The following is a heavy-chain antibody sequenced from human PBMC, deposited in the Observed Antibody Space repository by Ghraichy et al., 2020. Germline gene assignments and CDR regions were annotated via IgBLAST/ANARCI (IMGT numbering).Heavy chain of an antibody. Sequence: GGSLRLSCAASGFTFNIYAMTWVRQAPGKGLEWVSLISPGGEGTYFADSVKGRFTISRDNSKHTLFLQMNSLRVEDTAIYFCAKKRTLTSRFFHYGMDVWDMDVWGQGTTVTVSS. CDR2: ISPGGEGT. V-gene: IGHV3-23*01. CDR1: GFTFNIYA. CDR3: AKKRTLTSRFFHYGMDVWDMDV. D-gene: IGHD4-17*01. J-gene: IGHJ6*02.